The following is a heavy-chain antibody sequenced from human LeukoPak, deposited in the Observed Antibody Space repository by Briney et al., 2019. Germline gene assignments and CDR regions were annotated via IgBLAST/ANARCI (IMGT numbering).Heavy chain of an antibody. Sequence: SETLSLTCTVSGGSISSSSYYWGWIRQPPGKGLEWIGSIYYSGSTNYNPSLKSRVTISVDTSKNQFSLKLSSVTAADTAVYYCARERGSSGYYSGRYHYYYYYMDVWGKGTTVTVSS. D-gene: IGHD3-22*01. CDR3: ARERGSSGYYSGRYHYYYYYMDV. CDR2: IYYSGST. CDR1: GGSISSSSYY. V-gene: IGHV4-39*07. J-gene: IGHJ6*03.